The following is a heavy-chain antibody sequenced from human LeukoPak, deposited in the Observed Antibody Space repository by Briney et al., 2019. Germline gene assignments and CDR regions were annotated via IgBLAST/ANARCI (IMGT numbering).Heavy chain of an antibody. CDR1: GGSISSGGYY. J-gene: IGHJ4*02. D-gene: IGHD3-22*01. CDR3: ARETYYYDSSGLFDY. Sequence: TSETLSLTCTVSGGSISSGGYYWSWIRQHPGKGLEWIGYIYYSGSTYYNPSLKSRVTISVDTSKNQFSLKLSSVTAADTAVYYCARETYYYDSSGLFDYWGQGTLVTVSS. V-gene: IGHV4-61*08. CDR2: IYYSGST.